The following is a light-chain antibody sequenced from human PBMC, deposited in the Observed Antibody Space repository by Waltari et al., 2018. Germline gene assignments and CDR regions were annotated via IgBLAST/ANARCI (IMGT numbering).Light chain of an antibody. CDR3: QSYYAYDVI. CDR2: EDN. Sequence: NFMLTQPHSVSESAGKTVIISCTGSSDNIANNYVQWYQHRPGSAPVTLIYEDNQRASGVPDRSSGSIDISSNSASLSISGLRTEDEAYYFCQSYYAYDVIFGGGTKLTVL. CDR1: SDNIANNY. J-gene: IGLJ2*01. V-gene: IGLV6-57*02.